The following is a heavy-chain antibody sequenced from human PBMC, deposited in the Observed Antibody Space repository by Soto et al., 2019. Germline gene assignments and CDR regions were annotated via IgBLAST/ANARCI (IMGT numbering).Heavy chain of an antibody. D-gene: IGHD2-8*01. Sequence: GGSLRLSCAASGFTFSNAWINWVRQTPGRGLEWVGRVKSKNDGGTTDFAAPVKGRFAISRDDSKNMVYLEMNSLRAEDTAVYYCAREGADCTNGVCYTQPGYYYYYMDVWGKGTTVTVSS. CDR1: GFTFSNAW. CDR2: VKSKNDGGTT. J-gene: IGHJ6*03. CDR3: AREGADCTNGVCYTQPGYYYYYMDV. V-gene: IGHV3-15*07.